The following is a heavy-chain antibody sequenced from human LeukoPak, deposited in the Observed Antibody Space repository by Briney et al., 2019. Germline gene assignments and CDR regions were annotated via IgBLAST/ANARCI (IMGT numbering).Heavy chain of an antibody. J-gene: IGHJ6*03. CDR2: MSPTSGNT. V-gene: IGHV1-8*03. CDR1: GYTFTSYD. Sequence: TSVKVSCTASGYTFTSYDINWVPQATGQGLEWMGWMSPTSGNTGYAQKFQGRVTITRNTSIRTAYMELSSLRSEDTAVYYCARGRYLDWLWHPYYYCYMDVWGKGTTVTVSS. CDR3: ARGRYLDWLWHPYYYCYMDV. D-gene: IGHD3/OR15-3a*01.